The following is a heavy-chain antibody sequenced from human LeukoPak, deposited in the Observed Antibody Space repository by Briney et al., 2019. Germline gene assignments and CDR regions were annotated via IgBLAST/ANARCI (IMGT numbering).Heavy chain of an antibody. CDR2: IYYSGST. Sequence: SETLSLTCTVSGGSISSGGYYWSWIRQHPGKGLEWIGYIYYSGSTYYNPSLKSRVTISVDTSKNQFSLKLSSVTAADTAVYYCARGKRPYCSSTSCYTSYYGMDVWGQGTTVTVSS. J-gene: IGHJ6*02. V-gene: IGHV4-31*03. CDR1: GGSISSGGYY. CDR3: ARGKRPYCSSTSCYTSYYGMDV. D-gene: IGHD2-2*02.